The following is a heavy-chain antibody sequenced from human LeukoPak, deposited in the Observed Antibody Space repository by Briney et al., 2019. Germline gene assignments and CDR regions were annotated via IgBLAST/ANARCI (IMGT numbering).Heavy chain of an antibody. CDR1: GFTFSSYA. CDR3: AKSMIVVVITPSFDY. J-gene: IGHJ4*02. D-gene: IGHD3-22*01. V-gene: IGHV3-23*01. Sequence: PGGSLRLSCAASGFTFSSYAMSWARQAPGKGLEWVSAISGSGGSTYYADSVKGRFTISRDNSKNTLYLQMNSLRAEDTAVYYCAKSMIVVVITPSFDYWGQGTLVTVSS. CDR2: ISGSGGST.